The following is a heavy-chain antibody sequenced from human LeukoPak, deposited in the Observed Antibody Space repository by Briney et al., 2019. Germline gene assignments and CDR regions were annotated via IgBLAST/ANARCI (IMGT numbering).Heavy chain of an antibody. J-gene: IGHJ2*01. Sequence: GGSLRLSCAASGFTFSSYAMSWVRQAPGKGLEWVSGINWNGGSTGYADSVKGRFTISRDNAKNSLYLQMNSLRAEDTALYYCARDVNGDARWYFDLWGRGTLVTVSS. D-gene: IGHD4-17*01. CDR2: INWNGGST. CDR3: ARDVNGDARWYFDL. V-gene: IGHV3-20*04. CDR1: GFTFSSYA.